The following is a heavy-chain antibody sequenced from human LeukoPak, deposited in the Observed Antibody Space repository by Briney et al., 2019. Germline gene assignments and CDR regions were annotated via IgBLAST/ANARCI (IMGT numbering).Heavy chain of an antibody. J-gene: IGHJ4*02. CDR2: VVGAGTTT. V-gene: IGHV3-23*01. CDR3: AKARLSTGWAYNDY. Sequence: GGSLRLSCAASGFTFVNYAMSWVRQAPGKGLEWVSAVVGAGTTTFYADSVKGRFTISRDNFKNTVYLQINSLRAGDTAVYYCAKARLSTGWAYNDYWGQGTLVTVSS. CDR1: GFTFVNYA. D-gene: IGHD6-19*01.